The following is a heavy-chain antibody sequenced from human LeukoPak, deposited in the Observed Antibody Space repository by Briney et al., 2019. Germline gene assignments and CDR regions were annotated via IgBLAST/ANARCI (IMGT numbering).Heavy chain of an antibody. D-gene: IGHD6-13*01. CDR1: GGTFSNFA. CDR3: ARDQGIGAAGVFDS. V-gene: IGHV1-69*10. CDR2: IMPILDIV. J-gene: IGHJ4*02. Sequence: SVKVSCKVSGGTFSNFAISWVRQAPGQGLEWMGRIMPILDIVNLAQMFQGRVTITADKSTTTAYMELNSLRSDDTAMYYCARDQGIGAAGVFDSWGQGTLVTVSS.